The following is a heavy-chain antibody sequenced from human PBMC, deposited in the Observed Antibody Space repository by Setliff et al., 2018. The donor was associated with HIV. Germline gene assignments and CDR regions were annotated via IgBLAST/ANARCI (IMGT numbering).Heavy chain of an antibody. V-gene: IGHV3-66*01. CDR1: GFTVTSNY. J-gene: IGHJ5*02. CDR2: IYSGGGT. Sequence: GGSLRLSCAVSGFTVTSNYMSWVRQAPGKGLEWVSVIYSGGGTYYADSVRDRFTISRDYSRSTVFLQMSSLTADDTALYYCATDSESFYYGSGSSPLTWGQGTLVTAPQ. CDR3: ATDSESFYYGSGSSPLT. D-gene: IGHD3-10*01.